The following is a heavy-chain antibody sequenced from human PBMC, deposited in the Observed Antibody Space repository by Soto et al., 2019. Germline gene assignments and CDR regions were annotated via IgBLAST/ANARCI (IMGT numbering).Heavy chain of an antibody. Sequence: QVQLVESGGGVVQPGRSLRLSCAASGLTFSSYAMHWVRQAPGKGLEWVAVISYDGSNKYYADSVKGRFTISRDNSKNTLYLQVNSLRAEDTAVYHCARGYDFWSGYIDYWGQGTLVTVSS. CDR3: ARGYDFWSGYIDY. V-gene: IGHV3-30-3*01. J-gene: IGHJ4*02. D-gene: IGHD3-3*01. CDR1: GLTFSSYA. CDR2: ISYDGSNK.